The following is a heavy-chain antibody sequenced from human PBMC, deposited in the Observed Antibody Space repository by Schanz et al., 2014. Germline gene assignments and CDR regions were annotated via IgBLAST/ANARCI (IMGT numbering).Heavy chain of an antibody. D-gene: IGHD2-2*01. Sequence: QVQLVQSGAEVKKPGSSVKVSCKASGGTFSSYSISWVRQAPGQGLEWMGRIIPILGIANYAQKFQGRVTITRDTSASTAYMELSSLRYEDTALYYCARGTMPGTFDIWGQGTMVTASS. V-gene: IGHV1-69*02. CDR3: ARGTMPGTFDI. CDR2: IIPILGIA. J-gene: IGHJ3*02. CDR1: GGTFSSYS.